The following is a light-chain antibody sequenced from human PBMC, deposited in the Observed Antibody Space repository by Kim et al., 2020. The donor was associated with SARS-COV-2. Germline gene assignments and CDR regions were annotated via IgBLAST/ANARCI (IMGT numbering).Light chain of an antibody. Sequence: DIQMTQSPSSLSAYVGDRVTITCRASQSISTYLNWFQQKPGKPPKLLIYAASNLQRGVPSRFSGSGSGTDFTLTISSLQAEDFASYFCQQSYGISWTFGPGTKVDIK. CDR2: AAS. CDR3: QQSYGISWT. V-gene: IGKV1-39*01. CDR1: QSISTY. J-gene: IGKJ1*01.